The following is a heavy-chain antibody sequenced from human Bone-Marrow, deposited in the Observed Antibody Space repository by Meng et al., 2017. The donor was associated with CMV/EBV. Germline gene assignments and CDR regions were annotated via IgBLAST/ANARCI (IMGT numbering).Heavy chain of an antibody. V-gene: IGHV1-69*10. J-gene: IGHJ6*02. CDR1: GGTFSSYA. CDR3: ARGTWNHAHYYYYGMDV. CDR2: IIPILGIA. Sequence: SVKVSCKASGGTFSSYAISWVRQAPGQGLEWMGGIIPILGIANYAQKFQGRVTITADKSTSTAYMELSSLSSEDTAVYYCARGTWNHAHYYYYGMDVWGQGTTVTVSS. D-gene: IGHD1-14*01.